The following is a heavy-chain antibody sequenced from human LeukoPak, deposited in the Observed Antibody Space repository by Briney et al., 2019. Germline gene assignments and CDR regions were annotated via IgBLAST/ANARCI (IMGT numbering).Heavy chain of an antibody. J-gene: IGHJ4*02. Sequence: ASVKVSCKASGYTFTGYYIHWVRQAPGQGLEWMGRINPNSDGTNYAQKFQGRVTMTRDTSINTAYMELRSLRSDDTAVYYCARDGDGYDFDYWGQGTLVTVSS. CDR1: GYTFTGYY. V-gene: IGHV1-2*06. CDR3: ARDGDGYDFDY. CDR2: INPNSDGT. D-gene: IGHD5-24*01.